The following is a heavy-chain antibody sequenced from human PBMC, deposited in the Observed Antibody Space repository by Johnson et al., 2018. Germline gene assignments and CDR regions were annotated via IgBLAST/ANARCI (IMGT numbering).Heavy chain of an antibody. CDR3: ARDSKPGYCSSTSCYTGYYYGMDV. J-gene: IGHJ6*02. CDR1: GFTVRNSY. CDR2: IYSGGST. V-gene: IGHV3-66*01. D-gene: IGHD2-2*02. Sequence: EVQLVESGGGLVQPGGSLRLSCAASGFTVRNSYMTWVRQAPGKGLEWVSVIYSGGSTYYADSVNGRFTISRDNSKNTLYLQMNSLRAEDTAGYYCARDSKPGYCSSTSCYTGYYYGMDVWGQGTTVTVSS.